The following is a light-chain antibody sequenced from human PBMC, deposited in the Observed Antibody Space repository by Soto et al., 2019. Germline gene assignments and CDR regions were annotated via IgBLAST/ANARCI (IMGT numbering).Light chain of an antibody. V-gene: IGLV2-14*01. CDR1: SSDVGGYNY. J-gene: IGLJ1*01. Sequence: QSALTQPASVSGSPGQSITISCSGTSSDVGGYNYVSWYQQHPGKAPQVMIYDVSNRPSGVSNRFSGSKSGNTASLTISGLQAEDDADYYCYSYTTSSTDVFGTGTKLTVL. CDR3: YSYTTSSTDV. CDR2: DVS.